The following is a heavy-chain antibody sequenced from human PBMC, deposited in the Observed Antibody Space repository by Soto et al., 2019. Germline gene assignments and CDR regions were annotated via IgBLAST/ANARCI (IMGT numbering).Heavy chain of an antibody. V-gene: IGHV3-23*01. J-gene: IGHJ1*01. CDR1: GFFFSTSA. Sequence: GGPLRLSCAASGFFFSTSAMSWVRQAPGKGLEWVSAMSGSATYYAGSVKGRFTISRDNSKNTLYLQMDSLRAEDTAVYYCAVDKGHWGQG. CDR3: AVDKGH. CDR2: MSGSAT.